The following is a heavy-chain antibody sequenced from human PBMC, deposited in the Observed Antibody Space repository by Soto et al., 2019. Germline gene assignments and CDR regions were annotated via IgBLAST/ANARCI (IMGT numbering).Heavy chain of an antibody. J-gene: IGHJ6*02. V-gene: IGHV4-34*01. Sequence: QVQLQQWGAGLLKPSETLSLTCAVYGGSFSGYYWSWIRQPPGKGLEWIGEINHSGSTNYNPSLKSRATISVDTSKNQCSLKLSSVTAADTAVYYCARGSYYYDSSGYYFRQDYYYGMDVWGQGTTVTVSS. CDR3: ARGSYYYDSSGYYFRQDYYYGMDV. D-gene: IGHD3-22*01. CDR1: GGSFSGYY. CDR2: INHSGST.